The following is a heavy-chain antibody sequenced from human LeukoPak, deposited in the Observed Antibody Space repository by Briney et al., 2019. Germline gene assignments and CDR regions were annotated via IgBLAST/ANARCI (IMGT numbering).Heavy chain of an antibody. CDR3: ARGQFQPDY. D-gene: IGHD6-19*01. Sequence: GRSLRLSCAASGFTFSSYAMHWVRQAPGKGLEWVAVISYDGSNKYYADSVKGRFTISRDNSKNTLYLQMNSLRAEDTAVYYCARGQFQPDYWGQGTLVTVSS. CDR2: ISYDGSNK. CDR1: GFTFSSYA. J-gene: IGHJ4*02. V-gene: IGHV3-30-3*01.